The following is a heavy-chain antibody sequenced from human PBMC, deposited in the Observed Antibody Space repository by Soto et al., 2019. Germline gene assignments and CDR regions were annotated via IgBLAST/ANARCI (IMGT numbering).Heavy chain of an antibody. V-gene: IGHV1-8*01. CDR3: ARGHYDFWSGYYTGMGPNWFDP. J-gene: IGHJ5*02. CDR1: GYTFTSYD. Sequence: QVQLVQSGAEVKKPGASVKVSCKASGYTFTSYDINWVRQATGQGLEWMGWMNPNSGNTGYAQKFQGRVTMTRNTSISTVYMELRSLRYEDTAVYYCARGHYDFWSGYYTGMGPNWFDPWGQGTLVTVSS. CDR2: MNPNSGNT. D-gene: IGHD3-3*01.